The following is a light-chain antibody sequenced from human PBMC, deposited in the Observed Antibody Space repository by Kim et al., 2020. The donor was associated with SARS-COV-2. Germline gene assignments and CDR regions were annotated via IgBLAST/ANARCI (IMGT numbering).Light chain of an antibody. CDR2: GHN. J-gene: IGLJ3*02. CDR1: SLRSYY. CDR3: YSLDNSGDHWV. Sequence: SSELTQDPAVSVALGQTVRITCQGDSLRSYYAAWYRQKPGQAPVLVIYGHNSRPSGIPDRFSGSNSGTTASLTITGAQAEEEADCYCYSLDNSGDHWVFG. V-gene: IGLV3-19*01.